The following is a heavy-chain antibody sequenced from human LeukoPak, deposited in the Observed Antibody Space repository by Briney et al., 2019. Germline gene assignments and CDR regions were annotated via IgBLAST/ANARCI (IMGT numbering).Heavy chain of an antibody. CDR3: AKEFHSSGWQGYYYYGMDV. D-gene: IGHD6-19*01. CDR1: GFTFSSYA. CDR2: ISGSGGST. J-gene: IGHJ6*02. V-gene: IGHV3-23*01. Sequence: LPGGSLRLSCAASGFTFSSYAMSWVRHAPGKGLEWVSAISGSGGSTYYADSVKGRFTISRDNAKNSLYLQMNSLRAEDTALYYCAKEFHSSGWQGYYYYGMDVWGQGTTVTVSS.